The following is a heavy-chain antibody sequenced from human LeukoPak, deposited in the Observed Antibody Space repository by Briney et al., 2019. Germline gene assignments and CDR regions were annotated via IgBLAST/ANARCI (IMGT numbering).Heavy chain of an antibody. J-gene: IGHJ4*02. CDR3: ARDYTGIGVYYFDY. D-gene: IGHD2-15*01. V-gene: IGHV4-59*01. CDR2: IYYSGST. CDR1: GGTISSYY. Sequence: SETLSLTCTVSGGTISSYYWSWIRQPPGKGLEWLGYIYYSGSTNYNPSLKSRVTISVDTSRNQFSLKLSSVTAADTAVYYCARDYTGIGVYYFDYWGQGTLVTVSS.